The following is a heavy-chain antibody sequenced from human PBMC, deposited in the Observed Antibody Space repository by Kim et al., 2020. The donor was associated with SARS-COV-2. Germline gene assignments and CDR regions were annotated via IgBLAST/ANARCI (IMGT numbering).Heavy chain of an antibody. V-gene: IGHV3-64D*06. CDR2: ISSNGGST. CDR1: GFTFSSYA. CDR3: VKDVRDSSSWNYYYYYGMDV. D-gene: IGHD6-13*01. J-gene: IGHJ6*02. Sequence: GGSLRLSCSASGFTFSSYAMHWVRQAPGKGLESVSAISSNGGSTYYADSVKGRFTISRDNSKNTLYLQMSSLRAEDTAVYYCVKDVRDSSSWNYYYYYGMDVWGQGTTVTVSS.